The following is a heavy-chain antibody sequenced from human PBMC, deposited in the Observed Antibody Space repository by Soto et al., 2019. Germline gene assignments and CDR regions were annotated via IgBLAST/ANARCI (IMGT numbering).Heavy chain of an antibody. CDR3: AREGATISTFFYYGMDV. Sequence: KQSQTLSLTCAISGDSVSSNSAAWNWIRQSPSRGLEWLGRTYYRSKWYNDYAVSVKSRITINPDTSKNQFSLQLNSVTPEDTAVYYCAREGATISTFFYYGMDVWGQGTTVTVSS. D-gene: IGHD5-12*01. J-gene: IGHJ6*02. CDR1: GDSVSSNSAA. V-gene: IGHV6-1*01. CDR2: TYYRSKWYN.